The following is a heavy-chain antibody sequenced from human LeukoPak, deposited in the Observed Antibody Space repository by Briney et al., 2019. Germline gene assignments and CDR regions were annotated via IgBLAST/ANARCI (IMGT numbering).Heavy chain of an antibody. J-gene: IGHJ4*02. CDR1: GGSISSSSYY. CDR3: AGKGRDYDGSGSYYPPDY. Sequence: PSETLSLTCTVSGGSISSSSYYWGWIRQPPGKGLEWIGSIYYSGSTYYNPSLKSRVTISVDTSKSQFSLKLSSVTAADTAVYYCAGKGRDYDGSGSYYPPDYWGQGTLVTVSS. CDR2: IYYSGST. V-gene: IGHV4-39*01. D-gene: IGHD3-10*01.